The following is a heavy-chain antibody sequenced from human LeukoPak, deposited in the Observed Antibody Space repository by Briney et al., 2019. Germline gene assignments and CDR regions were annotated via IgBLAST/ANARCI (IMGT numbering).Heavy chain of an antibody. V-gene: IGHV1-18*01. CDR1: GYTFTSYG. Sequence: GASVKVSCKASGYTFTSYGISWVRQAPGQGLEWMGWISAYNGNTNYAQKLQGRVTMTTDTSTSTAYMELRSLRSDDTAVYYCARAPPTNLPGPHSWYIPQQYYMDVWGKGTTVTVSS. J-gene: IGHJ6*03. CDR3: ARAPPTNLPGPHSWYIPQQYYMDV. D-gene: IGHD6-13*01. CDR2: ISAYNGNT.